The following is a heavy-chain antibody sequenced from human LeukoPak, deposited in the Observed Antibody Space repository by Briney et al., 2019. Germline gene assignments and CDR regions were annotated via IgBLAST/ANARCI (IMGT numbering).Heavy chain of an antibody. Sequence: QPGGSLRLSCAASGFTFSSYEMNWVRQAPGKGLEWVSYISSSGNTIYYADSVKGRFTISRDNAKNSLYLQMNSLRAEDTAVYYCARERNYDILTGYFDYWGQGTLVTVSS. CDR1: GFTFSSYE. CDR2: ISSSGNTI. CDR3: ARERNYDILTGYFDY. J-gene: IGHJ4*02. D-gene: IGHD3-9*01. V-gene: IGHV3-48*03.